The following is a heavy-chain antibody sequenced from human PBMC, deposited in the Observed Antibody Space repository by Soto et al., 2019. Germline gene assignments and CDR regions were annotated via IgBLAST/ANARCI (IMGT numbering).Heavy chain of an antibody. Sequence: SETLSLTCTVSGGSISSSSYYWGWIRQPPGKGLEWIGSIYYSGSTYYNPSLKSRVTISVDTSKNQFSLKLSSVTAADTAVYYCAGRGEMATIRWEYYIDYWGPGTLVTVS. CDR1: GGSISSSSYY. J-gene: IGHJ4*02. D-gene: IGHD5-12*01. CDR3: AGRGEMATIRWEYYIDY. V-gene: IGHV4-39*01. CDR2: IYYSGST.